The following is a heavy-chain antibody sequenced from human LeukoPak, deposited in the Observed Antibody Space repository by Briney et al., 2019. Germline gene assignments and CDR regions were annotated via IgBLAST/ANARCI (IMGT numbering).Heavy chain of an antibody. J-gene: IGHJ4*02. D-gene: IGHD2-15*01. CDR1: GVSISSYY. V-gene: IGHV4-59*12. Sequence: SETLSLTCTVSGVSISSYYWSWIRQPPGKGLEWIGYIYYSGSTNYNPSLKSRVTISVDTSKNQFSLKLSSVTAADTAVYYCARGKPYCSGGSCSLDYWGQGTLVTVSS. CDR3: ARGKPYCSGGSCSLDY. CDR2: IYYSGST.